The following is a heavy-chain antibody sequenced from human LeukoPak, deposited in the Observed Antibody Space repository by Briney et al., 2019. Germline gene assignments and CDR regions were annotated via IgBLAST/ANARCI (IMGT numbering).Heavy chain of an antibody. D-gene: IGHD1-1*01. Sequence: ASVKVSCKASGYTFTVYEMHWVRQAPGQGLEYVGWINPENGGTNSAQNFQGRVTMTWDTSVSTVYMELSRLRSDDTAVYYCAREEDCGTARCSNDHWGQGTLVTVSS. V-gene: IGHV1-2*02. J-gene: IGHJ4*02. CDR3: AREEDCGTARCSNDH. CDR2: INPENGGT. CDR1: GYTFTVYE.